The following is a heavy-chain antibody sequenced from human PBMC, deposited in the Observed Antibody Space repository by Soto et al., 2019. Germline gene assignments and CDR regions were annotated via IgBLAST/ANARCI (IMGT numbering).Heavy chain of an antibody. CDR2: IIPIFGTA. Sequence: SVRVACKASGGTVSSYAIGWVRQAPGQGLEWMGGIIPIFGTANYAQKFQGRVTITADESTSTAYMELSSLRSEDTAVYYCARDIAARGGWFDPWGQGTLVTVSS. V-gene: IGHV1-69*13. CDR1: GGTVSSYA. D-gene: IGHD6-25*01. J-gene: IGHJ5*02. CDR3: ARDIAARGGWFDP.